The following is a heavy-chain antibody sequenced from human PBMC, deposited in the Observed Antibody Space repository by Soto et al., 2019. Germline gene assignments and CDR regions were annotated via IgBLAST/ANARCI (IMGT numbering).Heavy chain of an antibody. D-gene: IGHD2-2*01. Sequence: QVQLQESGPGLVKPSETLSLTCTVSGGSISSYYWSWIRQPPGKGLEWIGYIYYSGSTKYNPSLKSRVTISVDTSKNQFSLKLSSVTAADTAVYYCARLEVVPAGHYMDVWGKGTTVTVSS. V-gene: IGHV4-59*08. CDR2: IYYSGST. CDR3: ARLEVVPAGHYMDV. CDR1: GGSISSYY. J-gene: IGHJ6*03.